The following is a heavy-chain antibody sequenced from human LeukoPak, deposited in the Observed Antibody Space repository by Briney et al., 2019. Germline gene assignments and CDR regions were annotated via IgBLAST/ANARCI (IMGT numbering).Heavy chain of an antibody. CDR3: AREGYSSGWSRAEYFQH. Sequence: SETLSLTCTVSGGSISSYYWSWIRQPPGKGLEWIGYIYYGGSTNYNPSLKSRVTISVDTSKNQLSLKLSSVTAADTAVYYCAREGYSSGWSRAEYFQHWGQGTLVTVSS. J-gene: IGHJ1*01. CDR2: IYYGGST. CDR1: GGSISSYY. D-gene: IGHD6-19*01. V-gene: IGHV4-59*01.